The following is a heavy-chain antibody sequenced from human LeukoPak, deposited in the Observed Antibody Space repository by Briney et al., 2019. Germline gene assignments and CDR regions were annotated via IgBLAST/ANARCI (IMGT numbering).Heavy chain of an antibody. D-gene: IGHD4-23*01. CDR2: LNQNGSEK. V-gene: IGHV3-7*01. J-gene: IGHJ4*02. Sequence: GGSLRLSCEASGFTLSKYWMSWVRQAPGKGLEWVANLNQNGSEKYYVDSVKGRFTISRDNAKNSLYLQMNSLRVEDTAVYYCARDLVRWYPSHIDYWGQGTLVTVSS. CDR1: GFTLSKYW. CDR3: ARDLVRWYPSHIDY.